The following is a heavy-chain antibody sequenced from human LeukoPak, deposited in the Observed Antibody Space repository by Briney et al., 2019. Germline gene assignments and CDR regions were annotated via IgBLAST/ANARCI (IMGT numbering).Heavy chain of an antibody. CDR3: ARHGYGDYYFDY. D-gene: IGHD4-17*01. CDR2: IYYSGST. V-gene: IGHV4-59*08. J-gene: IGHJ4*02. CDR1: GGPISSYY. Sequence: PSETLSLTCTVSGGPISSYYWSWIRQPPGKGLEWIGYIYYSGSTNYNPSLKSRVTISVDTSKNQFSLKLSSVTAADTAVYYCARHGYGDYYFDYWGQGTLVTVSS.